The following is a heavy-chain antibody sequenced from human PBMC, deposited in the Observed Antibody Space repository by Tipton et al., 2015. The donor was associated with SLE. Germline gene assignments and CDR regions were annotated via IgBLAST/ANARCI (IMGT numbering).Heavy chain of an antibody. CDR2: IIPILGIA. CDR3: ALDIVVVVAATGDY. D-gene: IGHD2-15*01. Sequence: QSGAEVKKPGSSVKVSCKASGCTFTSYTISWVRQAPGQGLEWMGRIIPILGIANYAQEFQGRVTITADKSTSTAYMELSSLRSEAAAVYSCALDIVVVVAATGDYWGQGTLVTVSS. CDR1: GCTFTSYT. V-gene: IGHV1-69*02. J-gene: IGHJ4*02.